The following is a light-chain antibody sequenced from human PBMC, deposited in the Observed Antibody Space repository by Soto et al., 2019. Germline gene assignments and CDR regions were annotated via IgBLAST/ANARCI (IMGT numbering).Light chain of an antibody. CDR2: KAS. CDR1: QNIDNL. CDR3: QQYYFYPQT. V-gene: IGKV1-5*03. J-gene: IGKJ1*01. Sequence: DVQMTQSPSTLSASVGDRVTIPCRASQNIDNLLAWYQQTPGKATKLLIYKASSLASGVPSRFSGGGSVTEFPLTISSLQPEDVAADYWQQYYFYPQTFGQGTKVEIK.